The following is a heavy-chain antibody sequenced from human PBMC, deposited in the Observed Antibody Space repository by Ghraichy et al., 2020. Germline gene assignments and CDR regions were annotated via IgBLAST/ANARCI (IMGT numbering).Heavy chain of an antibody. Sequence: SETLSLTCTVSGGSISSYYWNWIRQPPGKGLEWIGYISYSGSTNYNPSLKSRVTISLDTSNNQFSLRLSSVTAADTAVYYCARAPLGIGLGYFDYWGQGALVTVSS. CDR2: ISYSGST. D-gene: IGHD7-27*01. CDR3: ARAPLGIGLGYFDY. CDR1: GGSISSYY. V-gene: IGHV4-59*01. J-gene: IGHJ4*02.